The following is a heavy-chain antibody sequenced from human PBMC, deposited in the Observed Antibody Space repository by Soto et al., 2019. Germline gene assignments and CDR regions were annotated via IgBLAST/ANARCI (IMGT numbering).Heavy chain of an antibody. CDR3: ARGRHYYGSGSYYNFLGYYYGMDV. J-gene: IGHJ6*02. CDR2: INHSGST. CDR1: GGSFSGYY. D-gene: IGHD3-10*01. Sequence: SETLSLTCAVYGGSFSGYYRSRIRQPPGKGLEWIGEINHSGSTNYNPSLKSRVTISVDTSKNQFSLKLSSVTAADTAVYYCARGRHYYGSGSYYNFLGYYYGMDVWGQGTTVTVSS. V-gene: IGHV4-34*01.